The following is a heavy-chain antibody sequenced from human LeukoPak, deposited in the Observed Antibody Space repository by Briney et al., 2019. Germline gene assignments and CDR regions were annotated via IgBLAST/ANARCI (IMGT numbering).Heavy chain of an antibody. CDR3: AREDDYGGMGNYYYYMDV. V-gene: IGHV4-61*02. D-gene: IGHD4-23*01. CDR2: IYTSGST. CDR1: GGSISSGSYY. Sequence: ASETLSLTCTVSGGSISSGSYYWSWIRQPAGKGLEWIGRIYTSGSTNYNPSLTSRVTISVDTSKNQFSLKLSSVTAADTAVYYCAREDDYGGMGNYYYYMDVWGKGTTVTVSS. J-gene: IGHJ6*03.